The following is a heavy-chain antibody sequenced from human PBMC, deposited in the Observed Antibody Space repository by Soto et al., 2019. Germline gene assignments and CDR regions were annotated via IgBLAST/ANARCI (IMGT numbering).Heavy chain of an antibody. J-gene: IGHJ4*02. CDR3: ARESEDLTSNFDY. CDR1: GFTFTRYS. CDR2: ISSTTNYI. V-gene: IGHV3-21*01. Sequence: GGSLRLSCAASGFTFTRYSMNWVRQAPGKGLEWVSSISSTTNYIYYADSMKGRFTVSRDDAKNSVYLEMNSLSAEDTAVYYCARESEDLTSNFDYWGQGTLVTVSS.